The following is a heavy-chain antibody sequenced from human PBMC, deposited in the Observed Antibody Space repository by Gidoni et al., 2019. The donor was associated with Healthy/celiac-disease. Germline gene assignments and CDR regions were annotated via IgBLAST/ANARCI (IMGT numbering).Heavy chain of an antibody. D-gene: IGHD6-6*01. J-gene: IGHJ6*03. CDR2: IDPSDSYT. Sequence: EVQLVQSGAEVKKPGESLRISCKGSGYSFTSYWISWVRQMPGKGLEGRGGIDPSDSYTNYRPSFQGHVTISADKSISTAYLQWSSLKASDTAMYYCARLKQLVDYYYYMDVWGKGTTVTVSS. CDR3: ARLKQLVDYYYYMDV. CDR1: GYSFTSYW. V-gene: IGHV5-10-1*03.